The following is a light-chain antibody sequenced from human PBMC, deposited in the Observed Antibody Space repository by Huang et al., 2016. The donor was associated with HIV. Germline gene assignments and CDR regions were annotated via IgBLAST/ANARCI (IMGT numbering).Light chain of an antibody. CDR2: DAS. J-gene: IGKJ4*01. CDR3: QHYYNWPPLT. CDR1: PSVSSN. V-gene: IGKV3-15*01. Sequence: IVMTQSPATLSVSPGERATLSCRASPSVSSNLAWYQQKPGQAPRLLIFDASTRAPGLPGRFSGSGSGTEFSLTISNLQSEDSAVYYCQHYYNWPPLTFGGGTKVVIK.